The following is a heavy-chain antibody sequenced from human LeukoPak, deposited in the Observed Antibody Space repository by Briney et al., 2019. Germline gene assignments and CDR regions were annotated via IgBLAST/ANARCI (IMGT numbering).Heavy chain of an antibody. J-gene: IGHJ3*02. CDR1: GGSFSGYY. CDR3: AGLAARSGAFDI. V-gene: IGHV4-34*01. CDR2: INHSGST. Sequence: SETLSLTCAVYGGSFSGYYWSWIRQPPGKGLEWIGEINHSGSTNYNPSLKSRVTISVDTSKNQFSLKLSSVTAADTAVYYCAGLAARSGAFDIWGQGTMVTVSS. D-gene: IGHD6-6*01.